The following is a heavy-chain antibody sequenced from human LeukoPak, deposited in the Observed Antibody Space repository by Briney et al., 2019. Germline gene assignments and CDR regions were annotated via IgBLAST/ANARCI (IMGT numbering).Heavy chain of an antibody. CDR3: ARDLVEQWLGPGQLFDY. J-gene: IGHJ4*02. CDR1: GYTFTGYY. Sequence: ASVKVSCKASGYTFTGYYMHWVRQAPGQGLEWMGWINPNSGGTNYAQKSQGRVTMTRDTSISTAYMELSRLRSDDTAVYYCARDLVEQWLGPGQLFDYWGQGTLVTVSS. D-gene: IGHD6-19*01. V-gene: IGHV1-2*02. CDR2: INPNSGGT.